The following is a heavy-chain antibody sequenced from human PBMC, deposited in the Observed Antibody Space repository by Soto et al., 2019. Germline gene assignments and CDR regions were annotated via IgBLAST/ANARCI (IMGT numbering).Heavy chain of an antibody. CDR2: IIPIFGTA. J-gene: IGHJ6*02. V-gene: IGHV1-69*01. CDR3: ARNSLIAARQSLYGMDV. Sequence: QVQLVQSGAEVKKPGSSVKVSCKASGGTFSSYAISWVRQAPGQGLEWMGGIIPIFGTANYAQKFQGRVTMTADESTSTAYMELSSLRSEDTAVYYCARNSLIAARQSLYGMDVWGQGTTVTVSS. D-gene: IGHD6-6*01. CDR1: GGTFSSYA.